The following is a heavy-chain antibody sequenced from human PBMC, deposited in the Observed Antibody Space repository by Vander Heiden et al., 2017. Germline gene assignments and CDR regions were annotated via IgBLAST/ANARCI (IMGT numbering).Heavy chain of an antibody. V-gene: IGHV1-69*10. CDR3: ARSAGSSGYEYYYYGMDV. D-gene: IGHD3-22*01. CDR1: GGTFSSYP. CDR2: IIPILGVI. Sequence: QVQLVQAGAEVKKPGSSAKVSCKASGGTFSSYPINWVRQATGQGLEWMGGIIPILGVINYAQKFQGRVTITADKSTNIAYMELSSLRSEDTAVYYCARSAGSSGYEYYYYGMDVWGQGTTVTVSS. J-gene: IGHJ6*02.